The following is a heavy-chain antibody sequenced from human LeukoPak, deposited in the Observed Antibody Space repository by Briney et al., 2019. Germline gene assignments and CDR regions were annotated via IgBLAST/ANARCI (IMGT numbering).Heavy chain of an antibody. J-gene: IGHJ1*01. V-gene: IGHV3-23*01. CDR1: GFTFSSYV. Sequence: GGFLRLSCAASGFTFSSYVMNWVGQAPGKGLEWVSAISGSGVSTSYADSVKGRFTISRDNSKNTLYLHMNSLRAEDTAIYFCAKDPANQLLYPAHFSHWGQGTLVTVSS. D-gene: IGHD2-2*01. CDR3: AKDPANQLLYPAHFSH. CDR2: ISGSGVST.